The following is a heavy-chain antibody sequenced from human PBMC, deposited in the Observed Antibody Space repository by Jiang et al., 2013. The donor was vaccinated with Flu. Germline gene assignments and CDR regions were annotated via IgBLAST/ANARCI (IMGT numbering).Heavy chain of an antibody. CDR2: IYAGDSDT. J-gene: IGHJ4*01. V-gene: IGHV5-51*01. D-gene: IGHD6-19*01. Sequence: GAEVKKPGESLKISCQGSGYTFATYWIGWARQMPGKGLEWMGFIYAGDSDTRYSPSFQGQVTITADKSISTAYLQWSSLKASDTAIYYCARHPKFSSGSSLFDYWGQGTLVTVSS. CDR1: GYTFATYW. CDR3: ARHPKFSSGSSLFDY.